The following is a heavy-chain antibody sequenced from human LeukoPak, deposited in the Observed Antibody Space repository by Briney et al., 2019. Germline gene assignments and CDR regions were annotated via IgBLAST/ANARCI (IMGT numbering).Heavy chain of an antibody. D-gene: IGHD3-16*01. Sequence: PGGSLRLSCAASGFTFSSYSMNWVRQAPGKGLEWVSSISSSSSYTYYADSVKGRFTISRDNAKNSLYLQMNSLRAEDTAVYYCARDRFGGVATHFDYWGQGTLVTVSS. CDR3: ARDRFGGVATHFDY. CDR1: GFTFSSYS. CDR2: ISSSSSYT. J-gene: IGHJ4*02. V-gene: IGHV3-21*01.